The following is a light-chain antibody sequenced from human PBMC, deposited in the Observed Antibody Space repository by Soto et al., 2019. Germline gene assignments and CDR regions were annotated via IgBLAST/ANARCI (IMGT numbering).Light chain of an antibody. CDR2: GKS. CDR1: QRFXSN. J-gene: IGKJ1*01. CDR3: QQYNKWPTWT. V-gene: IGKV3-15*01. Sequence: IVMTQSPATLSVSPGERATLSCRASQRFXSNFGWCEGKPGQAPRILIXGKSTRATGIPARFNGSGSGKEFTLTISSLQSEYFAVYYCQQYNKWPTWTFGQGTKVDIK.